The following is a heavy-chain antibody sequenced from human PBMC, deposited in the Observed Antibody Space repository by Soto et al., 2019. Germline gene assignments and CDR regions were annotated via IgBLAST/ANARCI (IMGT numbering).Heavy chain of an antibody. D-gene: IGHD3-10*01. V-gene: IGHV4-34*01. J-gene: IGHJ5*02. Sequence: SETLSLTCAVYGGSFSGYYWSWIRQPPGKGLEWIGEINHSGSTNYNPSLKSRVTVSVDTSKNQFSLKLSSVTAADTAVYYCARGHVGTMVRGVIARWFDPWGQGTLVTVSS. CDR1: GGSFSGYY. CDR2: INHSGST. CDR3: ARGHVGTMVRGVIARWFDP.